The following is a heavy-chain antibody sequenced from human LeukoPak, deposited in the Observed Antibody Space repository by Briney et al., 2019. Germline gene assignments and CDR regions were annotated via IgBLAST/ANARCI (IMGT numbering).Heavy chain of an antibody. J-gene: IGHJ4*02. V-gene: IGHV1-46*01. CDR2: INPSGGST. Sequence: ASVKVSCKASGYTFTSYYMHWVRQAPGQGLEWMGIINPSGGSTSYAQKFQGRVTMTRDMSTSTVYMELSSLRSEDTAVYYCARDLATTVVTPGFDYWGQGTLVTVSS. CDR3: ARDLATTVVTPGFDY. D-gene: IGHD4-23*01. CDR1: GYTFTSYY.